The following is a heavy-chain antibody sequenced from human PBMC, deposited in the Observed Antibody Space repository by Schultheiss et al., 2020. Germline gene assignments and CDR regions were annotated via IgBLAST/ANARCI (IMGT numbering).Heavy chain of an antibody. J-gene: IGHJ5*02. CDR1: GFTFSSYS. Sequence: GALRLSCAASGFTFSSYSMNWVRQAPGKGLEWVSSISSSSSYIYYADSVKGRFTISRDNAKNSLYLQMNSLRAEDTAVYYCARGAGRQQLVDNWFDPWGQGTLVTVSS. CDR3: ARGAGRQQLVDNWFDP. CDR2: ISSSSSYI. V-gene: IGHV3-21*01. D-gene: IGHD6-13*01.